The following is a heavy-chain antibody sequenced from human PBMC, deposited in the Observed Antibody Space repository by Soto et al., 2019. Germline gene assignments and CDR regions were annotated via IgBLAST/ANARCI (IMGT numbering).Heavy chain of an antibody. CDR2: ISSSGSTA. J-gene: IGHJ4*02. V-gene: IGHV3-48*03. CDR3: TRAAWFPYLSFY. D-gene: IGHD3-10*01. CDR1: GFTVSRFE. Sequence: GGSLRLSCASSGFTVSRFELHLVRHSPGKGLEWISYISSSGSTAYYASSVEGRFTISRDNANNSVYLQMDSLRAEDTALYYCTRAAWFPYLSFYWGQGALVTV.